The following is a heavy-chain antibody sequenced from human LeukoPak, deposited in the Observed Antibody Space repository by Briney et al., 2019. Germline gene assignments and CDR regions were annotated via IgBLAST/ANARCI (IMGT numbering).Heavy chain of an antibody. Sequence: PSETLSLTCTVSGGSISSYYWSWIRQPAGKGMEWIGRIYTSGSTNYNPSLKSRVTISVDTSKNQFSLKLSSVTAADTAVYYCARDPVYCTNGVCYTEYNWFDPWGQGTLVTVSS. D-gene: IGHD2-8*01. V-gene: IGHV4-4*07. J-gene: IGHJ5*02. CDR3: ARDPVYCTNGVCYTEYNWFDP. CDR2: IYTSGST. CDR1: GGSISSYY.